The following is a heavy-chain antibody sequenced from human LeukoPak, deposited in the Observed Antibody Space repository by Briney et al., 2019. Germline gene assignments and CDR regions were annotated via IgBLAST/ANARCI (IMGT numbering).Heavy chain of an antibody. CDR2: INPNSGGT. J-gene: IGHJ4*02. D-gene: IGHD3-10*01. CDR1: GYTFTGYY. V-gene: IGHV1-2*02. Sequence: ASVKVSCKASGYTFTGYYMHWVRQAPGQGLEWMGWINPNSGGTNYAQKLQGRVTMTRDTSISTAYMELSRLRSDDTAVYYCAGVNYYGSGSYESPLDYWGQGTLVTVSS. CDR3: AGVNYYGSGSYESPLDY.